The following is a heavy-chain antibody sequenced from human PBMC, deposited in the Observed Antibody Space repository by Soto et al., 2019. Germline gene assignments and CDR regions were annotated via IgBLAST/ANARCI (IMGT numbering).Heavy chain of an antibody. Sequence: QVQLVQSGAEVRKPGASVRVSCKASGYTFTGHYIHWVRQAPGQGLEWMGWINPNSGATNYAQKFQDWVSMSRDTSLSAAHMELTSRLALSTAVYYCAREARHIVDWDFAAAYSPSLDQWGWGDLVNIPS. V-gene: IGHV1-2*04. CDR1: GYTFTGHY. J-gene: IGHJ4*02. CDR3: AREARHIVDWDFAAAYSPSLDQ. CDR2: INPNSGAT. D-gene: IGHD2-21*01.